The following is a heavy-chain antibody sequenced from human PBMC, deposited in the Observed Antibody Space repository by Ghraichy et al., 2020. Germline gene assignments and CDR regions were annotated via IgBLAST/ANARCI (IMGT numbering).Heavy chain of an antibody. CDR1: GFTFDDYA. CDR2: ISWNSGSI. CDR3: AKDMSAAIGEGYYYGMDV. Sequence: LRLSCAASGFTFDDYAMHWVRQAPGKGLEWVSGISWNSGSIGYADSVKGRFTISRDNAKDSLYLQMNSLRAEDTALYYCAKDMSAAIGEGYYYGMDVWGQGTTVTVSS. V-gene: IGHV3-9*01. D-gene: IGHD2-2*02. J-gene: IGHJ6*02.